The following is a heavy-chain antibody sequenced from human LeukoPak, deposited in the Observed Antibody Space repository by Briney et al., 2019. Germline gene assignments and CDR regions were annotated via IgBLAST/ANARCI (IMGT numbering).Heavy chain of an antibody. Sequence: GGSLRLSCAASGFTFSSYGMHWVRQAPGKGLEWVSATSTSGGSAYYADSVKGRFTISRDNPKNTLYLQMDSLRADGTAVYYCARYSGSYYYPPAWDLWGQGTLVTVSS. CDR1: GFTFSSYG. V-gene: IGHV3-23*01. CDR2: TSTSGGSA. D-gene: IGHD1-26*01. J-gene: IGHJ4*02. CDR3: ARYSGSYYYPPAWDL.